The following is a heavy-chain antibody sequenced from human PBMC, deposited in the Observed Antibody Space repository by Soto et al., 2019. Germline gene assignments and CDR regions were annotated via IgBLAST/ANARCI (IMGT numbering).Heavy chain of an antibody. D-gene: IGHD3-16*01. CDR3: ARWGTTGGMDV. V-gene: IGHV3-33*05. Sequence: QVHLVESGGGVVQPGSSLRVSCVGSGFTFRSYVIHWVRQAPGKGLEWVAVTSYDGSDKYYDDSVRGRFTISRDNSRNPVDLQMDSLRLEDTALYYCARWGTTGGMDVWGQGNLVSVSS. J-gene: IGHJ1*01. CDR1: GFTFRSYV. CDR2: TSYDGSDK.